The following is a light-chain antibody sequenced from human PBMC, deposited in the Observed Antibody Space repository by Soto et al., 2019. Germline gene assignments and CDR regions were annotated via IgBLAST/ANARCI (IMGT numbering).Light chain of an antibody. V-gene: IGKV1-27*01. CDR3: QNVYTAPMT. CDR1: QGIRNY. Sequence: DIQMTQSPSSLAASVGDRVTITCRARQGIRNYLVGYQQKPGKPPKALIYAASTLQSGVPSRFSGSVSGREFTLTISGLQPEYVATYYCQNVYTAPMTFGGGTKVEIK. CDR2: AAS. J-gene: IGKJ4*02.